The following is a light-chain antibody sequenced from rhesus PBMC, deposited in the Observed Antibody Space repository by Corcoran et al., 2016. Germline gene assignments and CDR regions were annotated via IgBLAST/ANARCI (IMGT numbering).Light chain of an antibody. CDR3: PQHHSSPWT. CDR2: ASS. Sequence: DIHMTQSPSSLSASVGDRVTITCQASQGISNWLAWYQQKPGRAPKLLIYASSSLQSGVPSRFSGSESGTECTLTISNLQTEDFATYYCPQHHSSPWTFGRGTKVGVK. CDR1: QGISNW. J-gene: IGKJ1*01. V-gene: IGKV1-18*01.